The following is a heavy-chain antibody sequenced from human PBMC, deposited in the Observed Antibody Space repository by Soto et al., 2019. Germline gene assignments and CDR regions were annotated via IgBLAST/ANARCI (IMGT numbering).Heavy chain of an antibody. Sequence: ASVKVSCKASGYTFTSYYMHWVRQAPGQGLEWMGIINPSGGSTSYAQKFQGRVTMTRDTSTSTVYMELSSLRSEDTAVYHCARVRFSFLTGYPLSAPYYYYYGMDVWGQGTTVTVSP. CDR1: GYTFTSYY. CDR3: ARVRFSFLTGYPLSAPYYYYYGMDV. J-gene: IGHJ6*01. CDR2: INPSGGST. D-gene: IGHD3-9*01. V-gene: IGHV1-46*01.